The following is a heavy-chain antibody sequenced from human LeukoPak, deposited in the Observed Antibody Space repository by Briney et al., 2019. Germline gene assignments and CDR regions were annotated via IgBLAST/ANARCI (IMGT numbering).Heavy chain of an antibody. CDR2: FDPSDSYT. Sequence: PGESLKISCKGSGFSFTNYWFSWVRQVPGKGLEWTGRFDPSDSYTDYSPSFQGPVTISTAKSISTAYLQWSSLKASDTAIYYCARQDRAMACAYWGQGTLVTVSS. D-gene: IGHD5-18*01. CDR1: GFSFTNYW. V-gene: IGHV5-10-1*01. J-gene: IGHJ4*02. CDR3: ARQDRAMACAY.